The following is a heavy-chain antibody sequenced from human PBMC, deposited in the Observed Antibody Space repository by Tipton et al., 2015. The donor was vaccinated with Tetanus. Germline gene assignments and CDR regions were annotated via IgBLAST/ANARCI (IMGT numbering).Heavy chain of an antibody. CDR3: AKDTVPAAITATGHFDY. Sequence: SLRLSCAASGFTFSSYGMHWVRQAPGKGLEWVAVISYDGSNKYYADSVKGRFTISRDNSKNTLYLQMNSLRAEDTAVYYCAKDTVPAAITATGHFDYWGQGTLVSVSS. V-gene: IGHV3-30*18. J-gene: IGHJ4*02. D-gene: IGHD2-2*02. CDR2: ISYDGSNK. CDR1: GFTFSSYG.